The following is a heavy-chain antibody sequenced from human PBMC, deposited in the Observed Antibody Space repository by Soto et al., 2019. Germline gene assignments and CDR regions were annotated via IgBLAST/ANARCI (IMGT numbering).Heavy chain of an antibody. CDR2: ISYDGSNK. J-gene: IGHJ4*02. V-gene: IGHV3-30*18. CDR1: GVTFSSYG. CDR3: AKDEVYRYYYDSSGYYLGY. Sequence: PGGSLRLSCAASGVTFSSYGMHWVRQAPGKGLEWVAVISYDGSNKYYADSVKGRFTISRDNSKNTLYLQMNSLRAEDTAVYYCAKDEVYRYYYDSSGYYLGYWGQGTLVTVSS. D-gene: IGHD3-22*01.